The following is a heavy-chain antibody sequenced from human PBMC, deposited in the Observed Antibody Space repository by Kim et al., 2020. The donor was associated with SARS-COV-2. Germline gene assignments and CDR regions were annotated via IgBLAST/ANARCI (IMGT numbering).Heavy chain of an antibody. Sequence: GGSLRLSCTASGFTFGDYDMSWFRQAPGKGLEWVGLIRRKPYAGTTEYAASVRGRFNISSDDSKGVAYLQMNRLKTEDTAVYSCARELSSTWQNPPYFD. CDR1: GFTFGDYD. J-gene: IGHJ4*01. V-gene: IGHV3-49*03. CDR3: ARELSSTWQNPPYFD. CDR2: IRRKPYAGTT. D-gene: IGHD6-13*01.